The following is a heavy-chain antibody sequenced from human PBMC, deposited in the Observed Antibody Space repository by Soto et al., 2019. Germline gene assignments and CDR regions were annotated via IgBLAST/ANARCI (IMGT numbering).Heavy chain of an antibody. CDR3: AREGRGYYYYYGMDV. D-gene: IGHD3-10*01. Sequence: PSETLSLTCTVSGGSISSYYWSWIRQPPGKGLEWIGYIYYSGSTNYNPSLKSRVTISVDTSKNQFSLKLSSVTAADTAVYYCAREGRGYYYYYGMDVWGQGTTVTVSS. CDR1: GGSISSYY. J-gene: IGHJ6*02. V-gene: IGHV4-59*01. CDR2: IYYSGST.